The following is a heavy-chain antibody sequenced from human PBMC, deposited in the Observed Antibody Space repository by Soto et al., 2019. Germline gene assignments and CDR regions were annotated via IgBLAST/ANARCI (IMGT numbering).Heavy chain of an antibody. Sequence: GGSLRLSCAASGFTFSSYWMHWVRQAPGKGLVWVSRINSDGSSTSYADSVKGRFTISRDNAKNTLHLQMNSLRAEDTAVYYCASVEMATITSDYWGQGTLVTVSS. V-gene: IGHV3-74*01. D-gene: IGHD5-12*01. J-gene: IGHJ4*02. CDR3: ASVEMATITSDY. CDR2: INSDGSST. CDR1: GFTFSSYW.